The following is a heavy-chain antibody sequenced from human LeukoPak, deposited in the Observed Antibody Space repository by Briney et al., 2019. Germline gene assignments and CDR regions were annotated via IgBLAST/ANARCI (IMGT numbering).Heavy chain of an antibody. CDR3: ARLLKPMIRGVSAVEY. CDR2: ISSSGSTI. CDR1: GFTFSTYE. D-gene: IGHD3-10*01. J-gene: IGHJ4*02. V-gene: IGHV3-48*03. Sequence: GGSLRLSCAVSGFTFSTYEMSWVRQAPGKWLEWVSYISSSGSTIYYADSVMGRFTISRDNAQNSLYLQMNSLRAEDTAVYYCARLLKPMIRGVSAVEYWGQGTLVTVSS.